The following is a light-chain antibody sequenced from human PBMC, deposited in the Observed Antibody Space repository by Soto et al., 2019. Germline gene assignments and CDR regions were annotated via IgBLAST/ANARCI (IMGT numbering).Light chain of an antibody. J-gene: IGLJ1*01. Sequence: QSVLSQPASVSGAPGQRITISCTGTSSNIGANYDVHWYRQDPGTAPKLLMSGVNNRPSGVADRFSGSKSGTSASLAIARHQAEDEADYCGQSYDSSLNRVFGTGTKLTVL. CDR1: SSNIGANYD. CDR3: QSYDSSLNRV. V-gene: IGLV1-40*01. CDR2: GVN.